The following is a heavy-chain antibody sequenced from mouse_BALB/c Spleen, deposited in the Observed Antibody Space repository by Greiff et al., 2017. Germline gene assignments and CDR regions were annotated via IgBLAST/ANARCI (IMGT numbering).Heavy chain of an antibody. V-gene: IGHV1-67*01. J-gene: IGHJ1*01. Sequence: QVQLQQSGPELVRPGVSVKISCKGSGYTFTDYAMHWVKQSHAKSLEWIGVISTYYGNTNYNQKFKGKATMTVDKSSSTAYMELARLTSEDSAIYYCAREDGSRNWYFDVWGAGTTVTVSS. CDR3: AREDGSRNWYFDV. CDR1: GYTFTDYA. D-gene: IGHD1-1*01. CDR2: ISTYYGNT.